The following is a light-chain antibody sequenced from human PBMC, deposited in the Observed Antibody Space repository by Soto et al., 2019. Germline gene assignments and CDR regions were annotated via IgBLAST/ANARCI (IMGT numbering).Light chain of an antibody. CDR1: QDIRGA. Sequence: IQLTQSPASLSASVGERVTITCRASQDIRGALAWYQQSPGETPQLLIYDASTLESGVPSRFSGSSSGTHFTLTISSLQPEDFATYYCQQFLSYPITFGQGTRLEI. CDR2: DAS. V-gene: IGKV1-13*02. J-gene: IGKJ5*01. CDR3: QQFLSYPIT.